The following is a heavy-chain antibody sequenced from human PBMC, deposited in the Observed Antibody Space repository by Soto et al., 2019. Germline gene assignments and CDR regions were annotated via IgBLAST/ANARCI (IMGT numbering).Heavy chain of an antibody. CDR2: ISYGGASN. Sequence: QVQLVESGGGVVQPGRSLRLTCAVSGFTFNSHAMHWVRQAPGKGLEWVAVISYGGASNYYADSVKCRFTISRDNSQTTLFLQKNSLSAEATAVYYCARGPRSCSYTSCYTIDYWGQGTLVTVSS. CDR3: ARGPRSCSYTSCYTIDY. V-gene: IGHV3-30*03. J-gene: IGHJ4*02. CDR1: GFTFNSHA. D-gene: IGHD2-2*02.